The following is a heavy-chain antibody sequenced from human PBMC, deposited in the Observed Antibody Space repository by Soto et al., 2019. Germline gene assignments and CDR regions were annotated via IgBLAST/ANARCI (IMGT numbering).Heavy chain of an antibody. Sequence: ASVKVSCKASGYTFTSYVIQWVRQAPGQGLEWMGWMNANSGNTKYSQKFQGRVTISRNTSISTAYMELSSLRSEDTAVYYCANSSNPNYYYYYMDVWGKGTTVTVSS. CDR1: GYTFTSYV. CDR3: ANSSNPNYYYYYMDV. V-gene: IGHV1-8*01. CDR2: MNANSGNT. D-gene: IGHD4-4*01. J-gene: IGHJ6*03.